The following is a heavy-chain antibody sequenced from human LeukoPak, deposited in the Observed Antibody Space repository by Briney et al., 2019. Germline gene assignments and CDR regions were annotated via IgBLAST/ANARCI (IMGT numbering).Heavy chain of an antibody. CDR1: GGSISSYY. Sequence: SETLSLTCTVSGGSISSYYWSWIRQPPGKGLEWIGYIYYSGSTNYNPSLKSRVTISVDTSKNQFSLKLSSVTAADTAVYYCARMYYDFWSGYFVGGTVYDYWGQGTLVTVSS. V-gene: IGHV4-59*08. J-gene: IGHJ4*02. D-gene: IGHD3-3*01. CDR2: IYYSGST. CDR3: ARMYYDFWSGYFVGGTVYDY.